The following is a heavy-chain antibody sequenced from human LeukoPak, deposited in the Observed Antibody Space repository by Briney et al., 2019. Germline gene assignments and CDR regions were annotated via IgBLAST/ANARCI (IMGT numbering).Heavy chain of an antibody. V-gene: IGHV4-31*03. Sequence: SETLSLTCTVSGGSISSGGYYWSWIRQHPGKGLEWIGYIYYSGSTYYNPSLKSRVTISVDTSKNQFSLKLSSVTAADTAVYYCARGLIQLWRDAFDIWGQGTMVTVSS. CDR3: ARGLIQLWRDAFDI. CDR1: GGSISSGGYY. D-gene: IGHD5-18*01. CDR2: IYYSGST. J-gene: IGHJ3*02.